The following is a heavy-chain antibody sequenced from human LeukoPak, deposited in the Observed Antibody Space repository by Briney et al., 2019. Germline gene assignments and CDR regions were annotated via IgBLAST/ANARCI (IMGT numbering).Heavy chain of an antibody. CDR3: AREKRYYGSGSSDVDY. CDR1: GFTFSSYS. V-gene: IGHV3-21*01. J-gene: IGHJ4*02. D-gene: IGHD3-10*01. CDR2: ISSSSSYI. Sequence: GGSLRLSCAASGFTFSSYSMNWVRKAPGKGLEWVSSISSSSSYIYYADSVKGRFTISRDNAKNSLYLQMNSLRAEDTAVYYCAREKRYYGSGSSDVDYWGQGTLVTVSS.